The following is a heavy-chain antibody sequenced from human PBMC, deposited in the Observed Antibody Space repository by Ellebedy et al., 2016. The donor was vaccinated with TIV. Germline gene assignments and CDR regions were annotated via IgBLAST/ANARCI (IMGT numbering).Heavy chain of an antibody. V-gene: IGHV1-46*03. CDR3: ACRYSSSWYYFDY. CDR2: INPSGGST. Sequence: ASVKVSXXASGYTFTSYYMHWVRQAPGQGLEWMGIINPSGGSTSYAQKFQGRVTMTRDTSTSTVYMELSSLRSEDTAVYYCACRYSSSWYYFDYWGQGTLVTVSS. D-gene: IGHD6-13*01. J-gene: IGHJ4*02. CDR1: GYTFTSYY.